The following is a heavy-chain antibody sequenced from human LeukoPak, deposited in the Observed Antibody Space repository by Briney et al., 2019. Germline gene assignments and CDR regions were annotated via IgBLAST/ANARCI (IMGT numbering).Heavy chain of an antibody. D-gene: IGHD3-22*01. V-gene: IGHV4-59*01. CDR2: IYYSGST. Sequence: PSETLSLTCTVSGGSISSYYWSWIRQPPGKGLECIGYIYYSGSTNYNPSLKSRVTISVDTSKNQFSLKLSSVTAADTAVYYCARDHYDSSGYYWLYAFDIWGQGTMVTVSS. J-gene: IGHJ3*02. CDR3: ARDHYDSSGYYWLYAFDI. CDR1: GGSISSYY.